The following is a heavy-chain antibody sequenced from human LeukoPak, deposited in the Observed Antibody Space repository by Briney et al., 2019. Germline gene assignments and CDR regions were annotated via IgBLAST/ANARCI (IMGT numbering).Heavy chain of an antibody. CDR3: AKDLPPIDY. CDR1: GYTFSSYG. V-gene: IGHV3-30*18. CDR2: ISYDGSNK. J-gene: IGHJ4*02. Sequence: GGSLRLSCAASGYTFSSYGMHSVRQAPGKGLEWLAVISYDGSNKYYADSVKGRFTISRDNSKNTLYLQMNSLRAEDTAVYYCAKDLPPIDYWGQGTLVTVSS.